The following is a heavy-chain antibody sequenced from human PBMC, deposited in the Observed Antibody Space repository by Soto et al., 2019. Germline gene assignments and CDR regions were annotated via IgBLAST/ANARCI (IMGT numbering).Heavy chain of an antibody. V-gene: IGHV4-31*03. D-gene: IGHD2-8*01. CDR1: GGSISSGSYY. CDR2: IYYSGST. Sequence: QVQLQESGPGLVKPSQTLSLTCTVSGGSISSGSYYWSWIRQHPGKGLERTGYIYYSGSTYYNPSLKSRVTISVDTSKNQFSLKLRSVTAADTAVYYCARAPWSRMLYGRGYYFDYWGQGTLVTVSS. J-gene: IGHJ4*02. CDR3: ARAPWSRMLYGRGYYFDY.